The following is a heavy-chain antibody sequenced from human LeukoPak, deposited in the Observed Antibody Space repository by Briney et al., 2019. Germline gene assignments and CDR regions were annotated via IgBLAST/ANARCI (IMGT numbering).Heavy chain of an antibody. CDR1: GYTFTGYY. J-gene: IGHJ4*02. CDR2: INPNSGGT. CDR3: ASRRYYDFWSGSDY. V-gene: IGHV1-2*02. Sequence: ASVKVSCKASGYTFTGYYMHWVRQAPGRGLEWMGWINPNSGGTNYAQKFQGRVTMTRDTSISTAYMELSRLRSDDTAVYYCASRRYYDFWSGSDYWGQGTLVTVSS. D-gene: IGHD3-3*01.